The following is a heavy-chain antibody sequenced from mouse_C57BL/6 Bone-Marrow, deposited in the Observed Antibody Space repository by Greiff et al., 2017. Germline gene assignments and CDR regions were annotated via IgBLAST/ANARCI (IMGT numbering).Heavy chain of an antibody. J-gene: IGHJ4*01. CDR1: GYAFTNYL. V-gene: IGHV1-54*01. D-gene: IGHD2-4*01. Sequence: QVQLQQSGAELVRPGTSVTVSCKASGYAFTNYLIEWVKQRPGQGLEWIGVINPGSGGTNYNEKFKGKATLTADKSSSTAYMQLSSLTSEDSAVYFCAREVYYDYDDDAMDYWGQGTSVTVSS. CDR2: INPGSGGT. CDR3: AREVYYDYDDDAMDY.